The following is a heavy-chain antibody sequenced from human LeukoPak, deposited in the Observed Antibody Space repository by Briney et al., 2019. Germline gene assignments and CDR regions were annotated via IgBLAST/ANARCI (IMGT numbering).Heavy chain of an antibody. CDR3: ARGVEPLAANTLAY. D-gene: IGHD1-14*01. J-gene: IGHJ4*02. Sequence: GVSLRLSCAASGFTVITNDMTWVRQAPGKGLEWVSVLYSDGNTKYADSVQGRFTISRDNSKNTLYLEMNSLSPDDTAVYYCARGVEPLAANTLAYWGQGTLVTVSS. V-gene: IGHV3-53*01. CDR1: GFTVITND. CDR2: LYSDGNT.